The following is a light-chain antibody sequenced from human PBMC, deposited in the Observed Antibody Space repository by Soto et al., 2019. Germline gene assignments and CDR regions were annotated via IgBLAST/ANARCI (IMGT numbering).Light chain of an antibody. J-gene: IGKJ4*01. Sequence: EIVFTQSPATLSLTPGNRATLSCRASQSVSSYLAWYQQKPGQAPRLLLYDASNRATGIPARFSGSGSGTDFTLTITSLEPEDFAVYYCQQRSNWPSTFGGGTKVDIK. V-gene: IGKV3-11*01. CDR1: QSVSSY. CDR2: DAS. CDR3: QQRSNWPST.